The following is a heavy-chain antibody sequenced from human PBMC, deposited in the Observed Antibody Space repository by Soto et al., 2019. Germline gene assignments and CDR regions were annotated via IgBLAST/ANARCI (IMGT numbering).Heavy chain of an antibody. J-gene: IGHJ4*02. D-gene: IGHD5-12*01. CDR1: GFTFSSYW. CDR3: ARDSGYDSRLYYFDY. CDR2: IKQDGSEK. V-gene: IGHV3-7*01. Sequence: SLRLSCAASGFTFSSYWMSWVRQAPGKGLEWVANIKQDGSEKYYVDSVKGRFTISRDNAKNSLYLQMNSLRAEDTAVYYCARDSGYDSRLYYFDYWGQGTLVTVSS.